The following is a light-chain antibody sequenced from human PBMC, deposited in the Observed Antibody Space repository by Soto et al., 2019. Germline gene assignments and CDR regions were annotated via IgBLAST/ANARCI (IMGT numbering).Light chain of an antibody. Sequence: QSVLTQPASVSGSPGQSIAISCTGTSRDVGSYTYVSWYQQHPGKAPKLMIYDVSNRPSGVSDRFSGSKSGNTASLTISGLQAEDEADYYCSSYTSSSTYVFGTATKVTVL. CDR3: SSYTSSSTYV. J-gene: IGLJ1*01. CDR1: SRDVGSYTY. CDR2: DVS. V-gene: IGLV2-14*01.